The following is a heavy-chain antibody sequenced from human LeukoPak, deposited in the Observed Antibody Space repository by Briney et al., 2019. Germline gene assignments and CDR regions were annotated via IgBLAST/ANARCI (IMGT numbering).Heavy chain of an antibody. J-gene: IGHJ4*02. V-gene: IGHV4-59*01. CDR1: GGSISSYY. CDR3: ASTIVVVPAAYLYFDY. D-gene: IGHD2-2*01. Sequence: KSSETLSLTCTVSGGSISSYYWSWIRQPPGKGLEWIGYIYYSGSTNYNPSLKSRVTISVDTSKNQFSLKLSSVTAADTAVYYCASTIVVVPAAYLYFDYWGQGTLVTVSS. CDR2: IYYSGST.